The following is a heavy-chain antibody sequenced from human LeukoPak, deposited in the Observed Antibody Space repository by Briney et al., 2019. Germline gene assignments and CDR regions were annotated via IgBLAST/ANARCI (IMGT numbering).Heavy chain of an antibody. CDR1: GFTFRNYW. D-gene: IGHD2/OR15-2a*01. CDR2: IKTDGSFT. CDR3: VTITTFS. J-gene: IGHJ5*02. V-gene: IGHV3-74*01. Sequence: GGSLRLSCVGTGFTFRNYWMYWVRQAPGKGLEWVSRIKTDGSFTSYADSVKGRFTISRDNTNNMLYLQMNSLRVDDTAVYYCVTITTFSWGQGTPVTVTS.